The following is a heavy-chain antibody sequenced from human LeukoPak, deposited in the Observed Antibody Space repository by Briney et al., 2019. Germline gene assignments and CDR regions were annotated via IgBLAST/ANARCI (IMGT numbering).Heavy chain of an antibody. CDR2: IIPIFGTA. CDR3: AREEREYCGGDCNDAFDI. J-gene: IGHJ3*02. CDR1: GGTFSSYA. V-gene: IGHV1-69*13. Sequence: SVEVSCKASGGTFSSYAISWVRQAPGQGLEWMGGIIPIFGTANYAQKFQGRVTITADESTSTAYMGLSSLSSEDMAVYYCAREEREYCGGDCNDAFDIWGQGTMVTVSS. D-gene: IGHD2-21*02.